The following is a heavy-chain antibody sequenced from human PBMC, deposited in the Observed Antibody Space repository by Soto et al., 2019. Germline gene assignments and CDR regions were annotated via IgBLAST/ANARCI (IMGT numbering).Heavy chain of an antibody. V-gene: IGHV3-48*02. J-gene: IGHJ4*02. CDR1: GFTLTDSS. Sequence: EVQLVESGGGLVQRGGSLRLSCAASGFTLTDSSMNWVRRSPGKGLEWISHIWTTSNTAHYADSVRGRFTISSDNGKNSLFLQMNSLRDDDTAVYFCVRDHNWAFDYWGQGILVTVSS. CDR3: VRDHNWAFDY. CDR2: IWTTSNTA. D-gene: IGHD1-20*01.